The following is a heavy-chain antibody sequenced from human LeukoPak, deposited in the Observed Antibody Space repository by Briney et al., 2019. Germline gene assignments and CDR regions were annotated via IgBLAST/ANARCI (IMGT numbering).Heavy chain of an antibody. CDR1: GGSISSYY. V-gene: IGHV4-59*01. CDR3: ARARSGWWDPFDY. CDR2: IYYSGST. Sequence: SETLSLTCTVSGGSISSYYWSWIRQPPGKGLGWIGYIYYSGSTNYNPSLKSRVTISVDTSKNQFSLKLSSVTAADTAVYYCARARSGWWDPFDYWGQGTLVTVSS. D-gene: IGHD6-19*01. J-gene: IGHJ4*02.